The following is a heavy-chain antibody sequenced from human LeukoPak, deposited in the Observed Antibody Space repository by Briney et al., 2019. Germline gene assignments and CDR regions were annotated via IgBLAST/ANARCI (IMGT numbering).Heavy chain of an antibody. CDR1: GFTFGDYA. Sequence: GGSLRLSCTASGFTFGDYAMSWVRQAPGKGLEWVGFIRSKDYGGTTEYAASVKGRFTISRDDSKSIAALQMNSLKTEDTAVYYCTRDLEMYYYYYMDVWGKGTTVTVSS. CDR3: TRDLEMYYYYYMDV. D-gene: IGHD5-24*01. J-gene: IGHJ6*03. V-gene: IGHV3-49*04. CDR2: IRSKDYGGTT.